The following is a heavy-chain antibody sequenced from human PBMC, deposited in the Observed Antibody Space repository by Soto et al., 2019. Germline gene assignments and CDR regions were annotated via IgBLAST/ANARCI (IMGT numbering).Heavy chain of an antibody. V-gene: IGHV3-53*01. CDR1: GFTVSSNY. D-gene: IGHD1-26*01. Sequence: GSLRLSCAVSGFTVSSNYMSWVRQAPGKGLEWVSVIYSGGTTFYANSVKGRFTISRDNSKNTLYLQIDSLRVEDTAVYYCARDSPVGVTRYFDYWGQGTLVTVST. J-gene: IGHJ4*02. CDR2: IYSGGTT. CDR3: ARDSPVGVTRYFDY.